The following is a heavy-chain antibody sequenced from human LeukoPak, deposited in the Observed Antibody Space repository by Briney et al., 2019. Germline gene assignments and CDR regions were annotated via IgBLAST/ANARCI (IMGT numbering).Heavy chain of an antibody. Sequence: KPSETLSLTCTVSGGSISSSSYYWGWIRQPPGKGLEWIGSIYYSGSTYYNPSLKSRVTISVDTSKNQFSLKLSSVTAADTAVYYCARVWLHGVKYYGLDVWGQGTTVIVSS. CDR3: ARVWLHGVKYYGLDV. J-gene: IGHJ6*02. CDR1: GGSISSSSYY. CDR2: IYYSGST. D-gene: IGHD3-16*01. V-gene: IGHV4-39*07.